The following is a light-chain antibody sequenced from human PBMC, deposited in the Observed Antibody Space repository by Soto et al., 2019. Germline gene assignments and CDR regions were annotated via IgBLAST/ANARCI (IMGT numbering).Light chain of an antibody. CDR2: EVS. CDR3: SSYAGSSNV. CDR1: SSDVGGSNY. J-gene: IGLJ1*01. Sequence: QSALTQPPSASGSPGQSVAIPCTGTSSDVGGSNYVSWYQQHPGKAPKLMIYEVSKRPSGVPDRFSGSKSGNTASLTVSGLQAEDEADYYCSSYAGSSNVFGTGTKLTVL. V-gene: IGLV2-8*01.